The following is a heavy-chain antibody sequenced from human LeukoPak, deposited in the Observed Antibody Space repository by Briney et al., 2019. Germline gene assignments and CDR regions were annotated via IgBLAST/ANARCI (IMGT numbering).Heavy chain of an antibody. D-gene: IGHD4-17*01. CDR3: ARGLTTDRLFDY. CDR1: GGSFSGYY. V-gene: IGHV4-34*01. Sequence: SETLSLTCAVYGGSFSGYYWSWIRQPPGKGLEWTGEINHSGSTNYNPSLKSRVTISVDTSKNQFSLKLSSVTAADTAVYYCARGLTTDRLFDYWGQGTLVTVSS. J-gene: IGHJ4*02. CDR2: INHSGST.